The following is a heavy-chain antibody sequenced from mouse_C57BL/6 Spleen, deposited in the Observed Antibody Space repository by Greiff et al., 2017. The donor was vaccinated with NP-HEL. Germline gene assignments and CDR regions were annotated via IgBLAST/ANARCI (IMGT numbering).Heavy chain of an antibody. CDR1: GYSITSGYD. CDR2: ISYSGST. J-gene: IGHJ4*01. V-gene: IGHV3-1*01. CDR3: ARDGYAYAMDY. D-gene: IGHD1-2*01. Sequence: EVQLKESGPGMVKPSQSLSLTCTVTGYSITSGYDWHWIRHFPGNKLEWMGYISYSGSTNYNPSLKSRISITHDTSKNHFFLKLNSVTTEDTATYYCARDGYAYAMDYWGQGTSVTVSS.